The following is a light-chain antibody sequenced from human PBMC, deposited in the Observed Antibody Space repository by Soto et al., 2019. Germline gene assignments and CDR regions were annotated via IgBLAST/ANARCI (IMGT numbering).Light chain of an antibody. J-gene: IGLJ3*02. V-gene: IGLV2-23*01. Sequence: QSALTQPASVSGSPGQSITMSCAGASSDVGSYNLVSWYQQYPGKAPKLIIYEGNKRPSGVSNRFSGSGSGNTASLTISGLQAEDAADYYCCSYTGSGTSFGGGTKLTVL. CDR3: CSYTGSGTS. CDR1: SSDVGSYNL. CDR2: EGN.